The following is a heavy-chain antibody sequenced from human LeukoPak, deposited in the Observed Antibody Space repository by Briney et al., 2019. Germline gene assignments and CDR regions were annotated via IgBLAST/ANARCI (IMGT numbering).Heavy chain of an antibody. CDR1: GFTYSSYE. CDR3: AELGMIGGV. D-gene: IGHD3-10*02. V-gene: IGHV3-48*03. J-gene: IGHJ6*04. CDR2: ISSSGSTI. Sequence: GGSLRLSCAASGFTYSSYEMNWVRQAPGKGLEWVSYISSSGSTIYYADSVKGRFTISRDNAKNSLYLQMNSLRAEDTAVYYCAELGMIGGVWGKGTTVTISS.